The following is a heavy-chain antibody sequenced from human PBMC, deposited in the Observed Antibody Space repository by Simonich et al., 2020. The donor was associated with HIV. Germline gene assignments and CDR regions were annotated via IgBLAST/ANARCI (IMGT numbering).Heavy chain of an antibody. D-gene: IGHD5-18*01. CDR3: ARLDYNYGLDN. J-gene: IGHJ4*02. CDR2: IIRSGST. Sequence: QVQLQQWGAGLLKPSETLSLTCAVYGGSFSGYFWTWIRQPPGKGLEWIGEIIRSGSTNYNPSLKSLVTISVDTSKNQFSLKLSSVTAADTAVYYCARLDYNYGLDNWGQGTLVTVSS. V-gene: IGHV4-34*12. CDR1: GGSFSGYF.